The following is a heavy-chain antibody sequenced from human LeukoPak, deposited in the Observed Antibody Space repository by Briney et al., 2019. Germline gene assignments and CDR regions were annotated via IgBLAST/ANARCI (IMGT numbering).Heavy chain of an antibody. CDR2: MNPNSGNT. V-gene: IGHV1-8*03. D-gene: IGHD6-13*01. J-gene: IGHJ6*03. CDR1: GYTFTSYD. CDR3: ARGLLRAAAGSGDYYYYYMDV. Sequence: ASVKVSCKASGYTFTSYDINWVRQATGQGLEWMGWMNPNSGNTGYAQKFQGRVTITRNTSKSTAYMELSSLRSEDTAVYYCARGLLRAAAGSGDYYYYYMDVWGKGTTVTVSS.